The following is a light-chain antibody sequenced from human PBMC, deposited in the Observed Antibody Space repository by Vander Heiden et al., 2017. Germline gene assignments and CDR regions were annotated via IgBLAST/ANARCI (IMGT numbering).Light chain of an antibody. Sequence: DIMMTQSPASLAVSLAERASITGKSSQSVLYSSNNKNYLAWYQQKPGQPPKLLIYWASTRESGVPDRFRGSGSGTDFTLTISSLQAEDVAVYDCQQYYSTPPVTFGGGTKVEIK. CDR1: QSVLYSSNNKNY. CDR3: QQYYSTPPVT. CDR2: WAS. J-gene: IGKJ4*01. V-gene: IGKV4-1*01.